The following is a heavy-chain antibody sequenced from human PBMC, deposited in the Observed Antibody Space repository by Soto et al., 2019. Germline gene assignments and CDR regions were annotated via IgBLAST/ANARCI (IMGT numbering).Heavy chain of an antibody. CDR2: IYSDDNT. Sequence: DVQLVKSGGGLIQPGGSLRLSCEASGITATNGHINWVRQAPGKGLEWVSVIYSDDNTYYADSVKGRFTISRDTSKNTVYLQMNSLSAEDTAVYYCARDWNGDKYFDFWDQGSLVTVSS. CDR3: ARDWNGDKYFDF. V-gene: IGHV3-53*01. J-gene: IGHJ4*02. D-gene: IGHD4-17*01. CDR1: GITATNGH.